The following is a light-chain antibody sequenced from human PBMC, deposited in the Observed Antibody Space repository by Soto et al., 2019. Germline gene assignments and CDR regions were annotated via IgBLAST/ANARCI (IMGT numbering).Light chain of an antibody. CDR2: EVS. V-gene: IGLV2-8*01. J-gene: IGLJ3*02. Sequence: QSALTQPPSASGSPGQSVTISCTGTSSDVGGYNYVSWYQQHPGNAPKLMIYEVSKRPSGVPDRFSGSKSGNTASLTVSGLEYEDEDDYYCSSYAGSNNWVFGGGTKLTVL. CDR3: SSYAGSNNWV. CDR1: SSDVGGYNY.